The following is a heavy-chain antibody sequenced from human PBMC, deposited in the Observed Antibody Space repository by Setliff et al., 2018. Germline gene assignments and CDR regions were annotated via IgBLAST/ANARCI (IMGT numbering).Heavy chain of an antibody. J-gene: IGHJ4*02. CDR3: ARRRPYYDFWSGYYDY. CDR1: GGSISSGSYY. CDR2: IYYSGST. D-gene: IGHD3-3*01. Sequence: PSETLSLTCTVSGGSISSGSYYWSWIRQPAGKGLEWIGRIYYSGSTYYNPSLKSRVTISVDTPKNQFSLKLSSVTAADTAVYYCARRRPYYDFWSGYYDYWGQGTLVTVSS. V-gene: IGHV4-39*01.